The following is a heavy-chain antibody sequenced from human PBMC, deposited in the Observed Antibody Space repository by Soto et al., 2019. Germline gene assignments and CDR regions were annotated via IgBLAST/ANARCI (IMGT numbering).Heavy chain of an antibody. V-gene: IGHV5-51*01. CDR1: GYTFTDYW. J-gene: IGHJ5*02. Sequence: GESLKISCKGYGYTFTDYWIGWVRQMPGKGLELIGLIYPGDSDTRYSPSFQGRVTISADKCISTAFLQWSSLRASDTAMYYCASQKTVIRGPLSSNWFDPWGQGTLVTVSS. D-gene: IGHD1-1*01. CDR3: ASQKTVIRGPLSSNWFDP. CDR2: IYPGDSDT.